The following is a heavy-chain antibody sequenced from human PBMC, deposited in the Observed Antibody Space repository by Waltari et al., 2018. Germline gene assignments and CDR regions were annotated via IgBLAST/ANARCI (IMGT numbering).Heavy chain of an antibody. CDR3: ARDTSGSTGAFDI. CDR1: GYTFTGYY. J-gene: IGHJ3*02. CDR2: INPNSGGT. Sequence: QVQLVQSGAEVKKPGASVKVSRKASGYTFTGYYMHWVRQAPGQGLEWMGWINPNSGGTNYAQKFQGRVTMTRDTSISTAYMELSRLRSDDTVVYYCARDTSGSTGAFDIWGQGTMVTVSS. V-gene: IGHV1-2*02.